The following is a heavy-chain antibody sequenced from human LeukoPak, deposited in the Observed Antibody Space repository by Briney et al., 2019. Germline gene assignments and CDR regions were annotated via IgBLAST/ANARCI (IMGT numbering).Heavy chain of an antibody. Sequence: PGGSLRLSCAASGFTFSSYEMNWVRQAPGKGLEWVSYISSSGSTIYYADSVKGRFTISRDNAKNSLYLQMNSLRAEDTAVYYCAGGVCQLLLPHWFDPWGQGTLVTVSS. CDR1: GFTFSSYE. CDR2: ISSSGSTI. CDR3: AGGVCQLLLPHWFDP. D-gene: IGHD2-2*01. V-gene: IGHV3-48*03. J-gene: IGHJ5*02.